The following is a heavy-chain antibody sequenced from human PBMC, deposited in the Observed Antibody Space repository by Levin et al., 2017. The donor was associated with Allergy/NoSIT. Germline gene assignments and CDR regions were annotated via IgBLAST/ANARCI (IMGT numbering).Heavy chain of an antibody. V-gene: IGHV3-66*02. CDR1: GFTVTSNY. D-gene: IGHD5-12*01. J-gene: IGHJ6*03. Sequence: GGSLRLSCAASGFTVTSNYMSWVRQTPEKGLEWVSILYSGGSAYYADSVKGRFTISRDNSKNTLSLQMNSLRSEDTAVYYCTRVIVVATIADYMDGWGRGTTVTVSS. CDR3: TRVIVVATIADYMDG. CDR2: LYSGGSA.